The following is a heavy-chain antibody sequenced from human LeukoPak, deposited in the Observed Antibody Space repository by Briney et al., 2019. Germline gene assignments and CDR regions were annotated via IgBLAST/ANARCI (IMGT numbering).Heavy chain of an antibody. V-gene: IGHV3-30*18. CDR1: GFTFSSYG. CDR2: ISYDGSNK. CDR3: AKDRWGSGWSSIYYYYYGMDV. J-gene: IGHJ6*02. Sequence: PGRSLRLSCAASGFTFSSYGMHWVRQAPGKGLEWVAVISYDGSNKYYADSVKGRFTISRDNSKNTLYLQMNSLRAEDTAVYYCAKDRWGSGWSSIYYYYYGMDVWGQGTTVTVSS. D-gene: IGHD2-21*01.